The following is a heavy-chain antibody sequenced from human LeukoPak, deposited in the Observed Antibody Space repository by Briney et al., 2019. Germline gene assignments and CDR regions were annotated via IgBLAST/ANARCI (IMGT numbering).Heavy chain of an antibody. D-gene: IGHD6-6*01. V-gene: IGHV3-30*02. Sequence: GGSLRLSCAASGFTFSSYGMHWVRQAPGKGLEWVAFIRYDGGNKYYADSVKGRFTISRDNSKNTLYLQMDSLRAEDTAVYYCLKTGGSSHHWGQGTLVTLSS. CDR2: IRYDGGNK. CDR3: LKTGGSSHH. J-gene: IGHJ5*02. CDR1: GFTFSSYG.